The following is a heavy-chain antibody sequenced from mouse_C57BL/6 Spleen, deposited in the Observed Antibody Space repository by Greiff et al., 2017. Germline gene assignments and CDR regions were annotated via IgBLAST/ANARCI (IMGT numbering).Heavy chain of an antibody. V-gene: IGHV3-6*01. Sequence: ESGPALVKPSQSLSLTCSVTGYSITSGYYWNWIRQFPGNKLEWMGYISYDGSNNYNPSLKNRISITRDTSKNQFFLKLNSVTTEDTATYYCASEYGDYGSSYYAMDYWGQGTSVTVAS. J-gene: IGHJ4*01. CDR2: ISYDGSN. D-gene: IGHD1-1*01. CDR3: ASEYGDYGSSYYAMDY. CDR1: GYSITSGYY.